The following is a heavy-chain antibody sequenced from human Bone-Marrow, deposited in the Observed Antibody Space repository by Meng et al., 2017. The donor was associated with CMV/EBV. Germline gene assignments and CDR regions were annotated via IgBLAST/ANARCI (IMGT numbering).Heavy chain of an antibody. CDR1: GGSISSSSYY. CDR2: IYYSGST. V-gene: IGHV4-39*07. CDR3: ARDTGVVPAAMLGFGHYGMDV. J-gene: IGHJ6*02. D-gene: IGHD2-2*01. Sequence: GSLRLSCTVSGGSISSSSYYWGWIRQPPGKGLEWIGSIYYSGSTYYNPSLKSRVTISVDTSKNQFSLKPSSVTAADTAVYYCARDTGVVPAAMLGFGHYGMDVWGQGNTVTVSS.